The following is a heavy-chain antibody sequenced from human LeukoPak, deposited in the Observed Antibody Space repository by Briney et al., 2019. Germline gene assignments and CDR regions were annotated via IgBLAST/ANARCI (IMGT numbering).Heavy chain of an antibody. Sequence: GGSLRLSCAASGFTFSSYSMTWVRQAPGTGLEWVSSISSSSSYIYYADSVKGRFTISRDNAKNSLYLQMNSLRAEDTAVYYCARDLALYSSSWYIGWFDPWGQGTLVTVSS. CDR1: GFTFSSYS. D-gene: IGHD6-13*01. CDR3: ARDLALYSSSWYIGWFDP. J-gene: IGHJ5*02. V-gene: IGHV3-21*01. CDR2: ISSSSSYI.